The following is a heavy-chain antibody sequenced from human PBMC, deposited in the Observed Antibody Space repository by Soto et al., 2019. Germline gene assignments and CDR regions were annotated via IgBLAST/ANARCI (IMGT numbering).Heavy chain of an antibody. V-gene: IGHV1-69*01. D-gene: IGHD2-2*01. CDR1: GGTFSSYC. CDR3: ARSQGSSTSLEIYYYYYYGMDV. Sequence: QVQLVQSGAEVKKPGSSVKVSCKASGGTFSSYCISWVRQAPGQGLEWMGGIIPISGIANYAQKFQGRVTITADESTSTAYMELSSLRSEDTAVYYCARSQGSSTSLEIYYYYYYGMDVWGQGTTVTVSS. J-gene: IGHJ6*02. CDR2: IIPISGIA.